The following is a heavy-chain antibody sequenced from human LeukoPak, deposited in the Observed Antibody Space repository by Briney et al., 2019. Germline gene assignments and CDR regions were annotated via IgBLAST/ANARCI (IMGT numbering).Heavy chain of an antibody. CDR2: INSDSSLM. J-gene: IGHJ4*02. CDR3: ARDIATAGHLAFDY. CDR1: GFTFSHYS. V-gene: IGHV3-21*01. D-gene: IGHD6-13*01. Sequence: GGSLRLSCAASGFTFSHYSMNWVGQAPRKGLAWVSSINSDSSLMFYAESVKGRFTISRDNARSSLYLQMNSLIAEHTAVYYCARDIATAGHLAFDYWGQGILVTVSS.